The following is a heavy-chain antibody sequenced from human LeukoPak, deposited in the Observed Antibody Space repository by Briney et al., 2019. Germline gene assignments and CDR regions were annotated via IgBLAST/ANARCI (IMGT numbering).Heavy chain of an antibody. D-gene: IGHD3-10*01. CDR2: IWFDGSNK. CDR1: GFTFSNFG. CDR3: ARDESSGNLHFDY. Sequence: GRSLRLSCAASGFTFSNFGMHWVRQAPGKGLEWVAVIWFDGSNKYYADSVKGRFTISRDNSKNTLYLQMDSLRAEDTALYYCARDESSGNLHFDYWGQGTLVTVSS. V-gene: IGHV3-33*01. J-gene: IGHJ4*02.